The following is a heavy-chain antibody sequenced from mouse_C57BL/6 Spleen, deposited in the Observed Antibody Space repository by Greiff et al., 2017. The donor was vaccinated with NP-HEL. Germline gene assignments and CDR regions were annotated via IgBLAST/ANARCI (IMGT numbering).Heavy chain of an antibody. D-gene: IGHD1-1*01. CDR2: ISGGGGNT. CDR3: ARQSGYRKLPFAY. V-gene: IGHV5-9*01. J-gene: IGHJ3*01. Sequence: EVQLQQSGGGLVKPGASLKLSCAASGFTFSSYTMSWVRQTPEKRLEWVATISGGGGNTYYADSVKGRFTISRDNARNTLYMQRSSLRSEDTALYCGARQSGYRKLPFAYWGQGTLVTVSS. CDR1: GFTFSSYT.